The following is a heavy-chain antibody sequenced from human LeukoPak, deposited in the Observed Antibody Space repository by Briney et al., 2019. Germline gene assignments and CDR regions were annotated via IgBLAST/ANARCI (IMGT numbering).Heavy chain of an antibody. CDR1: GFTFSDYY. J-gene: IGHJ4*02. V-gene: IGHV3-11*01. D-gene: IGHD3-10*01. Sequence: GGSLRLSCAASGFTFSDYYMSWIRQAPGKGLEWVSYISSSGSTIYYADSVKGRFTISRDNAKNSLYLQMNSLRAEDTAVYYCACMAGTTMVRGVSFDYWGQGTLVTVSS. CDR3: ACMAGTTMVRGVSFDY. CDR2: ISSSGSTI.